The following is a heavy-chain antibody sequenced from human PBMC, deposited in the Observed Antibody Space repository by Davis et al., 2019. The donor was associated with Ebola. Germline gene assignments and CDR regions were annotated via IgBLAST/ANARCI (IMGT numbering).Heavy chain of an antibody. D-gene: IGHD5-18*01. Sequence: GESLKISCVGSGFSFSDYYMSWIRQGPEKGLEWISYISISSTVIYYADSVKGRFTVSRDNAKNSLYLQVDRLRAEDTAVYYCARGRAGRGYSASSHWGQGTLVTVSS. V-gene: IGHV3-11*04. J-gene: IGHJ4*02. CDR1: GFSFSDYY. CDR2: ISISSTVI. CDR3: ARGRAGRGYSASSH.